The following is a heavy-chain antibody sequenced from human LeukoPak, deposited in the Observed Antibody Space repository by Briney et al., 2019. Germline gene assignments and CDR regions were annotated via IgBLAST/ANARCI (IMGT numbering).Heavy chain of an antibody. D-gene: IGHD3-10*01. CDR2: ISSNGGRT. Sequence: AGGSLRLSYAASGFTFRSYGMHWVRQAPGKGLEYVSAISSNGGRTYYANSVKGRFTISRDNSRNTLYLQMGSLRAEDTAVYFCARDLAESYLFDHWGQGTVVTVSS. J-gene: IGHJ4*02. CDR1: GFTFRSYG. V-gene: IGHV3-64*01. CDR3: ARDLAESYLFDH.